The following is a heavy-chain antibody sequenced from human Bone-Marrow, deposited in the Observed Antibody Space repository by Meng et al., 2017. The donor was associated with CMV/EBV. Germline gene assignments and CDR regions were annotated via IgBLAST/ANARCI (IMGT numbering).Heavy chain of an antibody. D-gene: IGHD3-10*01. CDR1: GFTFSRFW. V-gene: IGHV3-7*01. J-gene: IGHJ3*02. CDR2: INPDGSEK. CDR3: ARGDPVTDAFDI. Sequence: GESLKISCAVSGFTFSRFWMAWVRQPPGKGPEWVADINPDGSEKHYVDSVRGRFTISRDNAKNSLYLQMNSLRAEDTAVYYCARGDPVTDAFDIWGQGTMVTVSS.